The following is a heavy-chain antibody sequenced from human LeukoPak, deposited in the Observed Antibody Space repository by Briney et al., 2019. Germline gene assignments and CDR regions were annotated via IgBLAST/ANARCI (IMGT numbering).Heavy chain of an antibody. D-gene: IGHD2-2*01. J-gene: IGHJ5*02. CDR2: MNPNSGNT. CDR1: GYTFTSYD. V-gene: IGHV1-8*01. Sequence: ASVKVSCKASGYTFTSYDINWVRQATGQGLEWIGWMNPNSGNTGYAQKFQGRVTMTRNTSISTAYMELSSLRSEDTAVYYCARGTHIVVVPAAHNWFDPWGQGTLVTVSS. CDR3: ARGTHIVVVPAAHNWFDP.